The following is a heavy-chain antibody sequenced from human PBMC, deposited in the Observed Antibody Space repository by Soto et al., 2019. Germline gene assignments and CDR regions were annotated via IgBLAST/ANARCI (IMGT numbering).Heavy chain of an antibody. D-gene: IGHD2-15*01. CDR2: INPDNGNT. CDR1: GYTFTRYA. J-gene: IGHJ5*02. V-gene: IGHV1-3*01. CDR3: VRGIATGELDP. Sequence: QVPLVQSGAEVKKPGASVKISCKASGYTFTRYAMNWVRQAPGQRLAWMGWINPDNGNTKSSQKFQDRVIITRDPSASTAYMDLSILRSEDTAVYYCVRGIATGELDPWGQGTLVTVSS.